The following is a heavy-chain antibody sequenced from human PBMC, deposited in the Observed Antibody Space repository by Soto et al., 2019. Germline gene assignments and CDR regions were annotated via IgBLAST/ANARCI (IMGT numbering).Heavy chain of an antibody. Sequence: GESLKISCKGSGYSFTSYWISWVRQMPGKGLEWMGRIDPSDSYTNYSPSFQGHVTISADKSISTAYLQWSSLKASDTAMYYCARHVSGTYYYYGMDVWGQGTTVTVSS. J-gene: IGHJ6*02. CDR2: IDPSDSYT. CDR3: ARHVSGTYYYYGMDV. D-gene: IGHD1-1*01. CDR1: GYSFTSYW. V-gene: IGHV5-10-1*01.